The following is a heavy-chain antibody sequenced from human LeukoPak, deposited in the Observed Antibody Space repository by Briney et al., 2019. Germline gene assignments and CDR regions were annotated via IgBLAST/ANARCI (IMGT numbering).Heavy chain of an antibody. Sequence: GGSLRLSCAGSGFTFSSYGMHWVRQAPGKGLEWVAVIWADGTHEDYIDSVKGRFTISRDNSKNTLYLQMNSLRADDTAVYYCAINHHGSNSDIFDIWGQGTVVTVSS. J-gene: IGHJ3*02. V-gene: IGHV3-33*01. CDR3: AINHHGSNSDIFDI. CDR1: GFTFSSYG. D-gene: IGHD3-10*01. CDR2: IWADGTHE.